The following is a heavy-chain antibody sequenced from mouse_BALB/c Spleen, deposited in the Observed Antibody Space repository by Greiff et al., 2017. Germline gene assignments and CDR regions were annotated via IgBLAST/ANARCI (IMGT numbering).Heavy chain of an antibody. V-gene: IGHV1S81*02. J-gene: IGHJ1*01. Sequence: QVQLKQPGAELVKPGASVKLSCKASGYTFTSYYMYWVKQRPGQGLEWIGGINPSNGGTNFNEKFKSKATLTVDKSSSTAYMQLSSLTSEDSAVYYCTRDINWYFDVWGAGTTVTVSS. CDR2: INPSNGGT. CDR3: TRDINWYFDV. D-gene: IGHD1-1*01. CDR1: GYTFTSYY.